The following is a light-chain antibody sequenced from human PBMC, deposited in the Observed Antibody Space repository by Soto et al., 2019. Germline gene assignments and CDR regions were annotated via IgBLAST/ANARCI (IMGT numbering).Light chain of an antibody. CDR2: KAS. J-gene: IGKJ1*01. CDR1: QTISSW. CDR3: QHYNSYSEA. Sequence: DIQMTQSPSTLSASVGDRVTITCRASQTISSWLTWYQQKPGKAPKLLVYKASTLKSGVPSRFSCSGSGTEFTLTIICLQPGDFATYYCQHYNSYSEAFGQATKLELK. V-gene: IGKV1-5*03.